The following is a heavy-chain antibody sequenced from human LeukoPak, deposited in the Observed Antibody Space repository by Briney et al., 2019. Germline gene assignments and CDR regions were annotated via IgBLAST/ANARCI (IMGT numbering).Heavy chain of an antibody. Sequence: KPSETLSLTCTVSGGSVSSGSYYWSWIRQPPGKGLEWIGYIYYSGSTNYNPSLKSRVTISVDTSKNQFSLKLSSVTAADTAVYYCARDGYDSSGYRTPFDYWGQGTLVTVSS. CDR2: IYYSGST. V-gene: IGHV4-61*01. CDR1: GGSVSSGSYY. CDR3: ARDGYDSSGYRTPFDY. D-gene: IGHD3-22*01. J-gene: IGHJ4*02.